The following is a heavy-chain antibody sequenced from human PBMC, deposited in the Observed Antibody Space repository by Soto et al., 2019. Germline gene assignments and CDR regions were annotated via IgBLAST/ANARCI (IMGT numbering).Heavy chain of an antibody. CDR3: ASVRGGYYYGMDV. J-gene: IGHJ6*02. CDR2: IYHSGST. Sequence: QVQLQESGPGLVKPSGTLSLTCAVSGGSISSSNWWSWVRQPPGKGLEWIGEIYHSGSTKYNPSLKTRVTISVDKSKNQFSLRLSSVTAADTAGYYCASVRGGYYYGMDVWGQGTTVTVSS. V-gene: IGHV4-4*02. CDR1: GGSISSSNW. D-gene: IGHD3-10*02.